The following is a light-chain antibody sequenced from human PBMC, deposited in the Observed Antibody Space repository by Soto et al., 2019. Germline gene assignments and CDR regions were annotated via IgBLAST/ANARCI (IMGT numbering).Light chain of an antibody. V-gene: IGKV3-20*01. Sequence: EIVLTQSPGTLSLSPGERATLSCRASQSVSSSYLAWYQQKPGQAPRLLIYGSSSRATGIPDRVSGSGSGTDFTLTISRLDPEDFAVYYCQQYGSSFTFGPGTKVDIK. CDR1: QSVSSSY. J-gene: IGKJ3*01. CDR3: QQYGSSFT. CDR2: GSS.